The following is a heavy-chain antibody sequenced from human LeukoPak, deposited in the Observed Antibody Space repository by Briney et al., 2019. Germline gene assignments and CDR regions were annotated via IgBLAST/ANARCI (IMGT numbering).Heavy chain of an antibody. D-gene: IGHD6-13*01. CDR1: GYSISSGYY. V-gene: IGHV4-38-2*02. CDR2: IYHSGST. J-gene: IGHJ4*02. Sequence: KTSETLSLTCTVSGYSISSGYYWGWIRPPPGKGLEWIGSIYHSGSTNYNPSLKSRVTISVDKSKNQFSLKLSSVTAADTAVYYCARDAGSYSSSWFDYWGQGTLVTVSS. CDR3: ARDAGSYSSSWFDY.